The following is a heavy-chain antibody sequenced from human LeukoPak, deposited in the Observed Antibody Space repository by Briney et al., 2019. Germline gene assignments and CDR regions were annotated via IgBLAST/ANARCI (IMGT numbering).Heavy chain of an antibody. CDR1: GYTFTSYA. CDR2: TNAGNGNT. Sequence: GASVKVSCKASGYTFTSYAMHWVRQAPGQRLEWMGWTNAGNGNTKYSQKFQGRVTITRDTSANTDYMELSSLRSEDTAVYYCARAQLGSNRPGDFWGQGTLVTVSS. D-gene: IGHD1-14*01. J-gene: IGHJ4*02. V-gene: IGHV1-3*01. CDR3: ARAQLGSNRPGDF.